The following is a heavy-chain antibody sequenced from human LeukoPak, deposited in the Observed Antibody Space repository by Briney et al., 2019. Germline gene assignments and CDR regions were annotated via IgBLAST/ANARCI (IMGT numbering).Heavy chain of an antibody. CDR1: GFIFSSYS. V-gene: IGHV3-48*02. Sequence: GGSLRLSCAASGFIFSSYSMNWVRQAPGKGLEWVSYISTTGSTIYYADSVKGRFTISRDNAKNSLYPQMNSLRDEDTAVYYCARDRSSSGYYPFDYWGQGTLVTVSS. CDR3: ARDRSSSGYYPFDY. J-gene: IGHJ4*02. CDR2: ISTTGSTI. D-gene: IGHD3-22*01.